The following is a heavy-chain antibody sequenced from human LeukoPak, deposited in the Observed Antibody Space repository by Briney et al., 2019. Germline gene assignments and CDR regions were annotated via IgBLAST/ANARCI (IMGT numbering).Heavy chain of an antibody. CDR2: TNTDGSYS. D-gene: IGHD4-17*01. Sequence: GGSLRLSCAASGFTFSYFWMHWFRQTPGKGLVWVSCTNTDGSYSSYADSVKGRFTISRDNVRNTLYLQMSSLRAEDSAVYYCARDPDGDYYFDYWGQGTLVTVSS. CDR3: ARDPDGDYYFDY. CDR1: GFTFSYFW. J-gene: IGHJ4*02. V-gene: IGHV3-74*01.